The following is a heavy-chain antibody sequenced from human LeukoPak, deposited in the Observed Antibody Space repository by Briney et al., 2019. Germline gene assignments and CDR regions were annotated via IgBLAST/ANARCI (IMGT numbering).Heavy chain of an antibody. J-gene: IGHJ3*02. Sequence: ASVKLSCKASGYTFTSYGISWVRQAPGQGLEWMGIINPSGGSTSYAQEFQGRVTMTRDMSTSTVYMELSSLRSEDTAVYYCARPVRFGGAFDIWGQGTMVTVSS. CDR3: ARPVRFGGAFDI. V-gene: IGHV1-46*01. CDR1: GYTFTSYG. CDR2: INPSGGST. D-gene: IGHD3-10*01.